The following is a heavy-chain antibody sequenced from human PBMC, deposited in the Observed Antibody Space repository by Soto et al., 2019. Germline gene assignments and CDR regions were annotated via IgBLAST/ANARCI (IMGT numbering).Heavy chain of an antibody. CDR2: INPSGGST. D-gene: IGHD6-19*01. V-gene: IGHV1-46*01. CDR3: ARDRGIAVAAGAIDY. Sequence: QVPLVASGAEVREPGASVTVSCRASGYTFTTYYIHWVRQAPGQGLEWVGIINPSGGSTSYAQRFQGRVTMTRDTSTSTVYMELSSLTSEDTAVYYCARDRGIAVAAGAIDYWGQGTLVTVSS. J-gene: IGHJ4*02. CDR1: GYTFTTYY.